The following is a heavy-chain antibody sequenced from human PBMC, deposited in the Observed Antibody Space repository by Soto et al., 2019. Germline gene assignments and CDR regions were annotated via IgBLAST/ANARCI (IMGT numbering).Heavy chain of an antibody. V-gene: IGHV3-30*18. D-gene: IGHD6-19*01. Sequence: SGGSLRLSCAASGFTFSRYGIHWVRQAPGKGLEWVAVISYDGSNKYYADSVKGRFTISRDNSKNTLYLQMNSLRAEDTAVYYCAKDLSSGRILEYYFDYWGQGTLVTVSS. J-gene: IGHJ4*02. CDR1: GFTFSRYG. CDR3: AKDLSSGRILEYYFDY. CDR2: ISYDGSNK.